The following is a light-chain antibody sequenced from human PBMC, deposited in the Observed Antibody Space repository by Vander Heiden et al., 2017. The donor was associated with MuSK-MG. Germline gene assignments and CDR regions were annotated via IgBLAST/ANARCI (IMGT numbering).Light chain of an antibody. CDR2: SNN. V-gene: IGLV1-44*01. CDR1: SSNIGRNT. CDR3: AAWDDSLLGLV. J-gene: IGLJ3*02. Sequence: QSVLTQPPSASGTPGQRVTISCSGSSSNIGRNTVNWYQQLPGTAPKLFMYSNNQRPSGVPDRFSGSKSGTSASLAISGLQSEDEAEYYCAAWDDSLLGLVFGGGTKLTVL.